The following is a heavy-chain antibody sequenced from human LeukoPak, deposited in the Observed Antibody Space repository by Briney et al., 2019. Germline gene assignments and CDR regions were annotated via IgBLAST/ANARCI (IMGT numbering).Heavy chain of an antibody. J-gene: IGHJ4*02. CDR1: GGSIRTYY. CDR3: ATEGGSSNRYYFDY. D-gene: IGHD6-13*01. Sequence: ASETPSLTCTVSGGSIRTYYWSWIRQPPGKGLEWIGCLYSSGTTNYNPSLKSRVTMSVDTTKNQFSLKLSSVTAADTAVYYCATEGGSSNRYYFDYWGQGTPVTVSS. CDR2: LYSSGTT. V-gene: IGHV4-59*13.